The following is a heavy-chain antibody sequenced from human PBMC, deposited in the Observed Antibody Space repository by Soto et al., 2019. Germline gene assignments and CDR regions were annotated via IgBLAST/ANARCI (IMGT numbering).Heavy chain of an antibody. D-gene: IGHD2-15*01. CDR3: AKLVIGYCSGNTCDDY. J-gene: IGHJ4*02. CDR2: ISYDSSNK. Sequence: VQLLESGGGLIQPGGSLRLSCAASGFTFSYGIHWLRQAPCKGLEWVAYISYDSSNKFYGDSVKGRFTISRDNSKNTQFLQMNSLRAEDTAVYYCAKLVIGYCSGNTCDDYWGQGTLGAVSS. CDR1: GFTFSYG. V-gene: IGHV3-30*18.